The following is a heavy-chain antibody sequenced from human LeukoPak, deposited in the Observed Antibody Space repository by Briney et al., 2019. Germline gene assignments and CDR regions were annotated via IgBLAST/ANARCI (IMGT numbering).Heavy chain of an antibody. V-gene: IGHV3-7*04. CDR3: ARTSNYSFDI. CDR1: GFTFNRFG. D-gene: IGHD4-11*01. CDR2: IKHDGSDK. Sequence: GGSLRLSCAASGFTFNRFGMSWVRQAPGKGLEWVAHIKHDGSDKYYVDSVKGRFTISRDNAKNSLFLPMNSLRAEDTAVYYCARTSNYSFDIWGQGTMVTVSS. J-gene: IGHJ3*02.